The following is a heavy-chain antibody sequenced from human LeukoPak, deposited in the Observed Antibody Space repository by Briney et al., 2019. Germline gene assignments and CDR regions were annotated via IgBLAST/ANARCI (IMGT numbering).Heavy chain of an antibody. J-gene: IGHJ6*03. Sequence: SETKSLICTVSGGSITSGGYYWSWIRQPPGEGLEWIGYIYYSGSTNYNPSLKSRVTISIDTSKNQFSLKLSSVTAADTAVYYCARGKYYYSYYMDVWDKGTTVTVSS. CDR1: GGSITSGGYY. D-gene: IGHD3-10*01. CDR3: ARGKYYYSYYMDV. CDR2: IYYSGST. V-gene: IGHV4-61*08.